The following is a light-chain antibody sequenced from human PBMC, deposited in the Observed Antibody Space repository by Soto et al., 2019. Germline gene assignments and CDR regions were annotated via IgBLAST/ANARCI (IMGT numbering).Light chain of an antibody. V-gene: IGKV3-15*01. J-gene: IGKJ1*01. CDR1: QSVSTN. CDR2: GAS. Sequence: EIVMTQYPDTLSVSPGERATLSCRASQSVSTNFAWYQQKPGQAPRLLIYGASTRATAVPARFTASGSGTEFTLTISSLQSEDFAVYYCQQYNTWPRTFGQGTKVDIK. CDR3: QQYNTWPRT.